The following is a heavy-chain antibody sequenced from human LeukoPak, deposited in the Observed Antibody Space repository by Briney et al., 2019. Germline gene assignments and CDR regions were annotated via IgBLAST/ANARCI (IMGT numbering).Heavy chain of an antibody. J-gene: IGHJ4*02. CDR2: INWTGGNK. CDR3: AKDRGIALGGPDY. V-gene: IGHV3-9*01. CDR1: GFTFDDYA. D-gene: IGHD6-19*01. Sequence: PGGSLRLSCAASGFTFDDYAMHWVRQAPGKGLEWVSNINWTGGNKGYADSVKGRFTISRDSAKNSLYLEMNSLRPEDTALYYCAKDRGIALGGPDYWGQGILVTVSS.